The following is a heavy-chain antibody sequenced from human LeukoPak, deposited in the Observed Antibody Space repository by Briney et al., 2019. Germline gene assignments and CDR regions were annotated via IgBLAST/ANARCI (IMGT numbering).Heavy chain of an antibody. CDR3: ATRGDAQSSGRENY. D-gene: IGHD6-19*01. Sequence: SETLSLTCTVSGGSINSYYWSWIRQPPGKGLEWIGCVSYSGRTNYNPSLKSRVAISVEKSKNQFSLKLSSVTAADTAVYYCATRGDAQSSGRENYWGQGTLVTVSS. J-gene: IGHJ4*02. CDR1: GGSINSYY. V-gene: IGHV4-59*08. CDR2: VSYSGRT.